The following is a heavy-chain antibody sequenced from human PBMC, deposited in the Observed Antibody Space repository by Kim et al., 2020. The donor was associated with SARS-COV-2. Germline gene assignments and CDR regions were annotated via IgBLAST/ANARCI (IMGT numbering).Heavy chain of an antibody. V-gene: IGHV3-21*01. J-gene: IGHJ6*02. CDR1: GFTFSSYS. CDR2: ISSSSSYI. CDR3: ARIGVVPAYDYGMDV. Sequence: GGSLRLSCAASGFTFSSYSMNWVRQAPGKGLEWVSSISSSSSYIYYADSVKGRFTISRDNAKNSLYLQMNSLRAEDTAVYYCARIGVVPAYDYGMDVWGQGTTVTVSS. D-gene: IGHD2-2*01.